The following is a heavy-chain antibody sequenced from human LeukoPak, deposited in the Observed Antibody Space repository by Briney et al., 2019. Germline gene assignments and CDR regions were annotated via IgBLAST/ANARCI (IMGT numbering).Heavy chain of an antibody. Sequence: GGSLRLSCAASGFTFSSYAMSWVRQAPGKGLEWVSSITSSGAATYYADSVKGRFTISRDNAKNSLFLQMNSLRAEDTAVYYCARDGHNSYDYWGQGTLATVSS. V-gene: IGHV3-21*01. J-gene: IGHJ4*02. CDR3: ARDGHNSYDY. CDR1: GFTFSSYA. CDR2: ITSSGAAT. D-gene: IGHD5-24*01.